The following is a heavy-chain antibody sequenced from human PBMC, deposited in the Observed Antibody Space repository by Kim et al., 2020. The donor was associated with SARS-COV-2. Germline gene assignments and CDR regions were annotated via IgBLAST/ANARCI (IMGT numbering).Heavy chain of an antibody. J-gene: IGHJ4*02. D-gene: IGHD3-10*01. CDR1: GFTFSSYS. V-gene: IGHV3-21*01. CDR3: ARGYYGSGSYYFDY. Sequence: GGSLRLSCAASGFTFSSYSMNWVRQAPGKGLEWVSSISSSSSYTYYADSVKGRFTISRDNAKNSLYLQMNSLRAEDTAVYYCARGYYGSGSYYFDYWGQG. CDR2: ISSSSSYT.